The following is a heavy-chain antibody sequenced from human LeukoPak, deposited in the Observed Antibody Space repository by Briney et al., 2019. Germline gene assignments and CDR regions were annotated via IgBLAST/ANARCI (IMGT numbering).Heavy chain of an antibody. CDR2: MSPNSGDT. V-gene: IGHV1-8*01. Sequence: ASVKVSCKASGYTFTSYDFDWVRQATGQRPEWMGWMSPNSGDTGYAQKFQDRVTMTRNTSISTAYMELSSLRSDDTAVYYCARGPPNWGYDYWGPGTLVTVSS. D-gene: IGHD7-27*01. J-gene: IGHJ4*02. CDR1: GYTFTSYD. CDR3: ARGPPNWGYDY.